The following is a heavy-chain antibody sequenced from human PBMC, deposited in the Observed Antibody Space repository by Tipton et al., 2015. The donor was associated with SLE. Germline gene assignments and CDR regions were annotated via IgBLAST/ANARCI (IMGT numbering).Heavy chain of an antibody. V-gene: IGHV4-59*12. CDR2: IYYSGST. CDR1: GGSISNYY. Sequence: TLSLTCTVSGGSISNYYWNWIRQPPGKGLEWIGYIYYSGSTNYNPSLKSRVTISVDTSKNQFSLKLSSVTAADTAVYYCAREQQLVLDYWGQGTLVTVSS. J-gene: IGHJ4*02. D-gene: IGHD6-13*01. CDR3: AREQQLVLDY.